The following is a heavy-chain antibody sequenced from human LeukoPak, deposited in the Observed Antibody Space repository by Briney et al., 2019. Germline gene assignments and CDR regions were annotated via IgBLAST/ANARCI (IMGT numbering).Heavy chain of an antibody. Sequence: ASETLSLTCGVSSYTISRGYHWGWIRQPPGKGLEWISSIYHSGTTFYSPSLKSRLTMSVDTSKNEFSLKLNSVTAADTAVYYCARDPRGGNNWFDPWGQGTQVTVSS. V-gene: IGHV4-38-2*02. J-gene: IGHJ5*02. CDR2: IYHSGTT. CDR1: SYTISRGYH. D-gene: IGHD3-16*01. CDR3: ARDPRGGNNWFDP.